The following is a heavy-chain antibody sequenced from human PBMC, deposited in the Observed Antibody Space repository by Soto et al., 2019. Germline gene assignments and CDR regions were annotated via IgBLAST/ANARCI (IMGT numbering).Heavy chain of an antibody. CDR3: ARVRVVRGLLGPFDY. CDR2: IYHSGST. Sequence: QVQLQESGPGLVKPSGTLSLTCAVSGGSISSSNWWSWVRQPPGKGLEWIGEIYHSGSTNYNPSLKXRXTXXVDKSKNQFSLKLSSVTAADTAVYYCARVRVVRGLLGPFDYWGQGTLVTVSS. J-gene: IGHJ4*02. CDR1: GGSISSSNW. V-gene: IGHV4-4*02. D-gene: IGHD2-15*01.